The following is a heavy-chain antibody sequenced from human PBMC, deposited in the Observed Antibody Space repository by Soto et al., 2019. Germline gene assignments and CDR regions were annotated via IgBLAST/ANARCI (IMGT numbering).Heavy chain of an antibody. V-gene: IGHV4-31*03. CDR1: SGSISRGRYY. J-gene: IGHJ4*02. CDR3: ASYDYDSSGYYLGFEY. Sequence: SETLSLTCTASSGSISRGRYYWRLHGQHPAKGLEWIGYIYYSGSTYYNPSLKSRVTISVDTSKNQFSLKLSSVTAADTAVYYFASYDYDSSGYYLGFEYWGQGTLVTVSS. CDR2: IYYSGST. D-gene: IGHD3-22*01.